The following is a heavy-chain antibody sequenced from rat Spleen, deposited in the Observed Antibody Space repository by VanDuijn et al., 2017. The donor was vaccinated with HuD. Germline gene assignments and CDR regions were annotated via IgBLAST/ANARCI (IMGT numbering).Heavy chain of an antibody. J-gene: IGHJ2*01. Sequence: EVQLVESGGGLVQPGRSLKLSCIASGFTFNNYWMTWIRQAPGKGLEWVASISTGGGSTYYRDSVKGRFTISREDAKNTQYLQMDSLRSEDTATYYCGRRDYGGYGDYWGQGVMVTVSS. V-gene: IGHV5-31*01. CDR3: GRRDYGGYGDY. D-gene: IGHD1-11*01. CDR1: GFTFNNYW. CDR2: ISTGGGST.